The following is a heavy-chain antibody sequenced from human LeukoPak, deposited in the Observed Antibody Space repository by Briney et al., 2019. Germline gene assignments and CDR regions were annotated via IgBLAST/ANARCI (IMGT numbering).Heavy chain of an antibody. D-gene: IGHD5-18*01. CDR3: ARVDTVMAYYFDL. V-gene: IGHV3-53*04. CDR1: GFTVSTNC. CDR2: IYSGGTT. J-gene: IGHJ4*02. Sequence: GGSLRLSCAASGFTVSTNCMTWVRQAPGKGLEWVSTIYSGGTTYYADPVMGRFTISRHNSRNTLYLQMNSLRAEDTAVYYCARVDTVMAYYFDLWGQGTLVTVSS.